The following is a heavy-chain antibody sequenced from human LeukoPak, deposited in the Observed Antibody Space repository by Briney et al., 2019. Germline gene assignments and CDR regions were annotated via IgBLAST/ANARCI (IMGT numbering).Heavy chain of an antibody. V-gene: IGHV3-23*01. J-gene: IGHJ1*01. CDR3: ARGEMATIKYFQH. Sequence: PGGSLRLSCAASGFTFSSYAMSWVRQAPGKGLEWVSAISGSGGSTYYADSVKGRFTISRDNSKNTLYLQMNSLRAEDTAVYYCARGEMATIKYFQHWGQGTLVTVSS. CDR2: ISGSGGST. CDR1: GFTFSSYA. D-gene: IGHD5-12*01.